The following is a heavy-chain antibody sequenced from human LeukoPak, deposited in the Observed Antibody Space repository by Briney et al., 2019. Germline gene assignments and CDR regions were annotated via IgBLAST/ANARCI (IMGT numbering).Heavy chain of an antibody. D-gene: IGHD4-17*01. J-gene: IGHJ3*02. Sequence: GGSLRLSCAASGFTFSSYSMNWVRQAPGKGLEWVSYISSSSSTIYYADSVKGRFTISRDNSKNTLYLQMNSLRAEDTAVYYCARDSGPTVASRGFFHIWGQGTMVTVSS. CDR1: GFTFSSYS. CDR2: ISSSSSTI. V-gene: IGHV3-48*01. CDR3: ARDSGPTVASRGFFHI.